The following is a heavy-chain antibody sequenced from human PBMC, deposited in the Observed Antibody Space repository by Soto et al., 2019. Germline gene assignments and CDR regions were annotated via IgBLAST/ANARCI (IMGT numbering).Heavy chain of an antibody. V-gene: IGHV3-23*01. CDR2: ISTSGVTT. J-gene: IGHJ5*02. Sequence: SLRLSCAASGFTFSSYAMSWVRQAPGKGLEWVSVISTSGVTTLYADSVKGRFTISRDNPKNTLHLQMRSLRADPPAVYYXXXXLXXXXGRXHPWGQGSLVTVSS. CDR1: GFTFSSYA. CDR3: XXXLXXXXGRXHP.